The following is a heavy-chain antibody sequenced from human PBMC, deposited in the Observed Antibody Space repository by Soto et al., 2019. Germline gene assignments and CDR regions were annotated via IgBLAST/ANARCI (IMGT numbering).Heavy chain of an antibody. CDR3: ARDQRRKPLDI. D-gene: IGHD3-3*01. CDR2: ISSSGSTT. J-gene: IGHJ4*02. Sequence: EAQLVESGGGLVQPGESLRLSCAASGFPFSDCSMNWVRQAPGKGPEWVAYISSSGSTTHYAESVKGRFSVSRDNAKNSLYLQMNSLRDDDTAVYYCARDQRRKPLDIWGQGSLVTVSS. V-gene: IGHV3-48*02. CDR1: GFPFSDCS.